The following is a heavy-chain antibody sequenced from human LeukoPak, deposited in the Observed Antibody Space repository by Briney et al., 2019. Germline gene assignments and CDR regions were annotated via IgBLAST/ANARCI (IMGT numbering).Heavy chain of an antibody. V-gene: IGHV3-7*01. CDR3: ARDGSSFDY. CDR1: GFTFSNYW. Sequence: GGSLRLSCEASGFTFSNYWMSWVRQALGKRLEWVANIKGDGSEIYYVDSVKGRFTISRDNDKNSLYLQMNNLRAEDTAVYYCARDGSSFDYWGQGALVTVSS. D-gene: IGHD2-15*01. J-gene: IGHJ4*02. CDR2: IKGDGSEI.